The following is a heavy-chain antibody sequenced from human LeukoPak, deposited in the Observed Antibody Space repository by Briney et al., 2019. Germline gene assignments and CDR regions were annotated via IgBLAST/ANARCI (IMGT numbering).Heavy chain of an antibody. Sequence: GGTLRLSCAASGFTLSSYGMSWVRQAPGKGLEWVSFIYSDNTHYSDSVKGRFTISRDNSKNTLYLQMNSLRAEDTAVYYCAREAYGSGNYPFDLWGQGTLVTVSS. V-gene: IGHV3-66*01. CDR3: AREAYGSGNYPFDL. D-gene: IGHD3-10*01. CDR2: IYSDNT. CDR1: GFTLSSYG. J-gene: IGHJ4*02.